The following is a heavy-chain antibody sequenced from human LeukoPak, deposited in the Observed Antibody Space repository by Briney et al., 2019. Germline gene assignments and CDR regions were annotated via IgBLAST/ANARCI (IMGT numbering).Heavy chain of an antibody. Sequence: PGGSLRLSCAASGFTFSDYYMSWIRQAPGKRLEWLSYISDSGTYTNYADSVQGRFTISRDNAKNSLYLQMNSLRAEDTAVYYCAREWGYDRTLSDSWGQGALVTVSS. CDR3: AREWGYDRTLSDS. V-gene: IGHV3-11*05. D-gene: IGHD3-22*01. J-gene: IGHJ4*02. CDR2: ISDSGTYT. CDR1: GFTFSDYY.